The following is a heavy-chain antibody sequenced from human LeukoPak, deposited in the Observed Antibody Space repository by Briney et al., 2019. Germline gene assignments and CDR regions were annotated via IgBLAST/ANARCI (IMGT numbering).Heavy chain of an antibody. CDR2: ISSSSSYI. CDR3: ARHCSGGSCYDY. V-gene: IGHV3-21*01. Sequence: KSGGSLRLSCAASGSTFSSYSMNWVRQAPGKGLEWVSSISSSSSYIYYADSVKGRFTISRDNAKNSLYLQMNSLRAEDTAVYYCARHCSGGSCYDYWGQGTLVTVSS. CDR1: GSTFSSYS. J-gene: IGHJ4*02. D-gene: IGHD2-15*01.